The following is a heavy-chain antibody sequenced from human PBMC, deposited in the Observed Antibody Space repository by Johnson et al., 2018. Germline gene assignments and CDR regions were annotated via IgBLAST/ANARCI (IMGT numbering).Heavy chain of an antibody. D-gene: IGHD2-8*01. CDR2: MYPGDSDT. Sequence: VQLGESGAEVKKYGESLKISCKGSGYSFTNYWICWVRQMPGKGLEWMGIMYPGDSDTRYSPSFQGQGTIAADKSISTAYRPWSSLKASDTARYYCARHDVVASNGADYWGQGTLVTVSS. V-gene: IGHV5-51*01. J-gene: IGHJ4*02. CDR3: ARHDVVASNGADY. CDR1: GYSFTNYW.